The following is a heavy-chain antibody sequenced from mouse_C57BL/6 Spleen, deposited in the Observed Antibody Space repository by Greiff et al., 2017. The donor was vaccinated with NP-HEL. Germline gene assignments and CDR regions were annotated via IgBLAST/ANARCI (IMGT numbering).Heavy chain of an antibody. CDR2: IDPSDSYT. CDR1: GYTFTSYW. D-gene: IGHD1-1*01. V-gene: IGHV1-69*01. CDR3: ARYYYGSSPYLDY. Sequence: QVHVKQPGAELVMPGASVKLSCKASGYTFTSYWMHWVKQRPGQGLEWIGEIDPSDSYTNYNQKFKGKSTLTVDKSSSTAYMQLSSLTSEDSAVYYCARYYYGSSPYLDYWGQGTTLTVSS. J-gene: IGHJ2*01.